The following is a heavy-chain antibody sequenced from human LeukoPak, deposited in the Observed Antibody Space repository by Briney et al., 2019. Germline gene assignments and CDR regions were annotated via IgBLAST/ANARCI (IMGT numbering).Heavy chain of an antibody. D-gene: IGHD6-13*01. CDR3: ARHIIAAADRFDY. V-gene: IGHV4-34*01. J-gene: IGHJ4*02. CDR1: GGSFSGYY. Sequence: SETLSLTCAVYGGSFSGYYWSWIRQPPGKGLEWIGEINHSGSTYYNPSLKSRVTISVDTSKNQFSLKLSSVTAADTAVYYCARHIIAAADRFDYWGQGTLVTVSS. CDR2: INHSGST.